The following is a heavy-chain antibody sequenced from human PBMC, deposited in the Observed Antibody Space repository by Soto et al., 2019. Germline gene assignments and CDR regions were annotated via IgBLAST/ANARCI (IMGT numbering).Heavy chain of an antibody. CDR2: IYYNGNT. CDR3: ARARLRAVYAFDF. Sequence: LSLTCTLSGVSITSGAYYWTWVRQHPGKGLEWIGYIYYNGNTYFSPSLKSRLTISIDTSKNQFSLKLSSVTAADTAMYYCARARLRAVYAFDFWGQGTMVTV. V-gene: IGHV4-31*03. D-gene: IGHD4-17*01. J-gene: IGHJ3*01. CDR1: GVSITSGAYY.